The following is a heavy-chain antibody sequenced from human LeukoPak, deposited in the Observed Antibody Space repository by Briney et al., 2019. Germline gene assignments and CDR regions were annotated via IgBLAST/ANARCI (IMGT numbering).Heavy chain of an antibody. D-gene: IGHD2-15*01. J-gene: IGHJ4*02. Sequence: SETLSLTCTVSGGSISSYYWGWIRQPPGKGLEWIGSIYYSGSTYYNPSLKSRVTISVDTSKNQFSLKLSSVTAADTAVYYCARPLGYCSGGSCLGFDYWGQGTPVTVSS. CDR2: IYYSGST. V-gene: IGHV4-39*07. CDR1: GGSISSYY. CDR3: ARPLGYCSGGSCLGFDY.